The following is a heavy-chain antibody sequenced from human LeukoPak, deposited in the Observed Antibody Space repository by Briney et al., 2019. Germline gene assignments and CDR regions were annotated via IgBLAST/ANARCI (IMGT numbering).Heavy chain of an antibody. Sequence: GGSLRLSCAASGFTFDDYTMHWVRQAPGKGLEWVSLISWDGGSTYYADSVKGRFTISRDNSKNTLYLQMNSLRAEDTAVYYCARDRDYRGVFDYWGQGTLVTVSS. D-gene: IGHD3-10*01. V-gene: IGHV3-43*01. CDR3: ARDRDYRGVFDY. CDR1: GFTFDDYT. J-gene: IGHJ4*02. CDR2: ISWDGGST.